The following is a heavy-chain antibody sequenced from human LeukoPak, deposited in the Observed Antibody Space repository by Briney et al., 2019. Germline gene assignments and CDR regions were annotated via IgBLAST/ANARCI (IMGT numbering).Heavy chain of an antibody. V-gene: IGHV4-59*01. CDR3: VREVAARAFDI. CDR2: IYYSGGIT. CDR1: GGSISSYY. J-gene: IGHJ3*02. D-gene: IGHD6-6*01. Sequence: SETLSLTCTVSGGSISSYYWSWIRQPPGKGLEWIGYIYYSGGITNYNPSLKSRVTISVDTSKNQFSLKLSSVTAGDTAVYYCVREVAARAFDIWGQGTMVTVSS.